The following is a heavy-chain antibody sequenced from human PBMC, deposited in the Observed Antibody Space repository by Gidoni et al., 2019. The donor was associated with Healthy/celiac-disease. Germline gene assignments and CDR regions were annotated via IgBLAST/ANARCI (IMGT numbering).Heavy chain of an antibody. J-gene: IGHJ2*01. CDR2: IYYSGST. V-gene: IGHV4-39*01. CDR1: GGSIRSSSYY. Sequence: QLQLQESGPGLVKPSETLSLTCTFSGGSIRSSSYYWGWIRQPPGKGLEWIGRIYYSGSTYYNPSLKSRVTISVDTSKNQFSLKLSSVTAADTAVYYCARHERLGLWYFDLWGRGTLVTVSS. D-gene: IGHD6-19*01. CDR3: ARHERLGLWYFDL.